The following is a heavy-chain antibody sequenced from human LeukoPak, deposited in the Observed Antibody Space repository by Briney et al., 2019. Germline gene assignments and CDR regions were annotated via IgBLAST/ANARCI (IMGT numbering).Heavy chain of an antibody. CDR3: ARLRRDGYNY. CDR2: IYYSGST. CDR1: GGSISSSSYY. V-gene: IGHV4-39*01. D-gene: IGHD5-24*01. J-gene: IGHJ4*02. Sequence: SETLSLTCTLSGGSISSSSYYWGWIRQPPGKGLEWIGSIYYSGSTYYNPSLKSRVTISVDTSKNQFSLKLSSVTAADTAVCYCARLRRDGYNYWGQGTLVTVSS.